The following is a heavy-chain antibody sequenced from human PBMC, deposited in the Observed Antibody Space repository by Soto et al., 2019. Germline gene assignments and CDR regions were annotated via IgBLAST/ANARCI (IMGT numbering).Heavy chain of an antibody. CDR2: IIPVFAAA. J-gene: IGHJ3*02. V-gene: IGHV1-69*05. Sequence: QVQLVQSGAEVKKPGSSVRVSCKASGATLDSFINYGITWVRQAPGQGLEWMGGIIPVFAAANHAQKFHGRVTISTDESPSTGNRELSRLRSEDRAVYYWARASAPKILVLMYDALAIWGQGTMVTVSS. CDR1: GATLDSFINYG. D-gene: IGHD3-16*01. CDR3: ARASAPKILVLMYDALAI.